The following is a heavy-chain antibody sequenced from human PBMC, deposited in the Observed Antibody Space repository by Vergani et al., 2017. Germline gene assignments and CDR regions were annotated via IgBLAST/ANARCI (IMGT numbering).Heavy chain of an antibody. CDR3: ARDRRWVGGNSGQWGMDV. V-gene: IGHV3-21*06. D-gene: IGHD4-23*01. CDR1: GFTFSTYS. CDR2: ISSSSSYI. J-gene: IGHJ3*01. Sequence: EVQLVESGGGLVKPGGSLRLSCAASGFTFSTYSMTWVRQAPGKGLEWVSFISSSSSYINYADSVKGRFTISRDNANNSLYLQMNSLRAEDTAVYYCARDRRWVGGNSGQWGMDVWGQGTMVTVSS.